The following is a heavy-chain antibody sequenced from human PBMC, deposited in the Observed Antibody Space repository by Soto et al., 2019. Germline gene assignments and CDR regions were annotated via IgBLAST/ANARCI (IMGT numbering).Heavy chain of an antibody. CDR1: GGSLSTNP. CDR3: ARRDSGGFYRFFDS. J-gene: IGHJ4*02. V-gene: IGHV1-69*06. CDR2: TGSGTGPG. D-gene: IGHD2-15*01. Sequence: SVKVSCKASGGSLSTNPISWVRQTPGQGLEWMGGTGSGTGPGNHAQKFQGRLTVTADKSTSTVYMELTNLSSEDTAVYYCARRDSGGFYRFFDSWGQGTLVTVSS.